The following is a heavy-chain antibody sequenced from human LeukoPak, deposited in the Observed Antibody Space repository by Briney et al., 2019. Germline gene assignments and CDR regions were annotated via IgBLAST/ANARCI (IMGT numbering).Heavy chain of an antibody. CDR2: ISHHGSNE. Sequence: GGSLRLSCEASGFTFSTYPMHWVRQAPGKGLEWVAMISHHGSNEYYADSVKGRFTISRDNSKNTLYLQMNKPRVEDTAIYYCARVHDTTGYYHYFDSWGQGTLVTVSS. CDR3: ARVHDTTGYYHYFDS. J-gene: IGHJ4*02. CDR1: GFTFSTYP. D-gene: IGHD3-9*01. V-gene: IGHV3-30*14.